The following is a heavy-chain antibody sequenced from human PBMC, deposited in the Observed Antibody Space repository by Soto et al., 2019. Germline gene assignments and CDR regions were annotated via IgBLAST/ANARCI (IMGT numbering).Heavy chain of an antibody. D-gene: IGHD3-10*01. Sequence: PSETLSLTCTVSGGSISSGDYYWSWIRQPPGKGLEWIGYIYYSGSTYYNPSLKSRVTISVDTSKNQFSLRLTAVTAAHTAMYYCATKAYYPSGRIHLFDSWGQGTLVTVSS. CDR1: GGSISSGDYY. J-gene: IGHJ4*02. CDR3: ATKAYYPSGRIHLFDS. CDR2: IYYSGST. V-gene: IGHV4-30-4*01.